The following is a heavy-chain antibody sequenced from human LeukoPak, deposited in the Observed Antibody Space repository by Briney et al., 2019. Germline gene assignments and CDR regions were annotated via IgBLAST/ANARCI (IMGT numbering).Heavy chain of an antibody. D-gene: IGHD2-15*01. CDR1: GYTFTSYG. CDR3: ARDGVGGYYYYYMDV. J-gene: IGHJ6*03. V-gene: IGHV1-18*01. Sequence: ASVKVSCKASGYTFTSYGISWVRQAPGQGLEWMGWISAYNGNTNYAQKLQGRVTMTTDTSTSIAYMELRSLRSDDTAVYYCARDGVGGYYYYYMDVWGKGTTVTVSS. CDR2: ISAYNGNT.